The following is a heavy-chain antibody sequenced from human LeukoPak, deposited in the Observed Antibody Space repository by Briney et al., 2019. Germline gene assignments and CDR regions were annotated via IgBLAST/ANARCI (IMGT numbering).Heavy chain of an antibody. CDR3: ARYVPYKAPFDY. V-gene: IGHV3-11*01. D-gene: IGHD3-10*01. CDR2: ISSSGSTI. J-gene: IGHJ4*02. Sequence: SGGSLRLSCAASGFTFSDYYMSWIRQAPGKGLEWVSYISSSGSTIYYADSVKGRFTISRDNAKNSLYLQMNSLRAEDTAVYYCARYVPYKAPFDYWGQGTLVTVSS. CDR1: GFTFSDYY.